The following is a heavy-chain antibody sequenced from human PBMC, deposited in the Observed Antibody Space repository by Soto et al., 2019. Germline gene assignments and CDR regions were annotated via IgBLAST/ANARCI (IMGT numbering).Heavy chain of an antibody. D-gene: IGHD3-3*01. CDR2: ISSSSTI. CDR1: GFTFSSYS. V-gene: IGHV3-48*02. CDR3: ARGRDFWSGYYISSLTYYYGMDV. J-gene: IGHJ6*02. Sequence: GGSLRLSCAASGFTFSSYSMNWVRQAPGKGLEWVSYISSSSTIFYADPVKGRFTIYRDNAKNSLYLQMNSLRDEDTAVYYCARGRDFWSGYYISSLTYYYGMDVWGQGTTVTVSS.